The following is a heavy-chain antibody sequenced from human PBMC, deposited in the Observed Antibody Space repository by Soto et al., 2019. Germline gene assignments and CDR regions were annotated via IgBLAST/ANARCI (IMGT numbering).Heavy chain of an antibody. J-gene: IGHJ6*02. CDR1: GFTFSSYA. V-gene: IGHV3-23*01. CDR3: AKLGDIVVVPAARPLVRGYGMDV. Sequence: GGSLRLSCAASGFTFSSYAMSWVRQAPGKGLEWVSAISGSGGSTYYADSGKGRFTISRDNSKNTLYLQMNSLRAEDTAVYYCAKLGDIVVVPAARPLVRGYGMDVWGQGTTVTVSS. D-gene: IGHD2-2*01. CDR2: ISGSGGST.